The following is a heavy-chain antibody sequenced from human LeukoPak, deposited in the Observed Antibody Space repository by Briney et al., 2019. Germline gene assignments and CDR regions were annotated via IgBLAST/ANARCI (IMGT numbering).Heavy chain of an antibody. CDR2: INHSGST. V-gene: IGHV4-34*01. Sequence: SETLSLTCAVYGVSFSGYYWSWVRQPPGKGLEWIGEINHSGSTNYNPSLKSRVTISVDTSNNQFSLKLSSVTAADTAVYYGARGARFDPWSQGTLVTVSP. J-gene: IGHJ5*02. CDR1: GVSFSGYY. CDR3: ARGARFDP.